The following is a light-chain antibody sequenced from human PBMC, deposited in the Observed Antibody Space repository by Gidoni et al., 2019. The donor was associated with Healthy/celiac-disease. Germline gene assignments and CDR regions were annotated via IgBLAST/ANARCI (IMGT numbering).Light chain of an antibody. V-gene: IGKV1-16*02. CDR2: AAS. J-gene: IGKJ4*01. Sequence: DIQMTQSPSSLSASVGDRVTTVTKSFNRGISNYLAWFQQKPGKAPKSLIYAASSLQSGVPSKFSGSGSGTDFTLTISSLQPEDFATYYCQQYNSYPLTFGGGTKVEIK. CDR1: RGISNY. CDR3: QQYNSYPLT.